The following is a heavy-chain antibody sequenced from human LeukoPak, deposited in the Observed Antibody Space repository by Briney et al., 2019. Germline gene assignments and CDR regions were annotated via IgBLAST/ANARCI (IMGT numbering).Heavy chain of an antibody. D-gene: IGHD5-18*01. J-gene: IGHJ4*02. Sequence: PGGSLTLSCAASGLTFRSYWMSWVRQAPGKGLEWVANIKQDGSEKYYVDSVKGRFTISRDNAKSSLYLQMDSLRVEDTAVYYCARGYSSDYWGQGTLVTVSS. CDR3: ARGYSSDY. CDR1: GLTFRSYW. V-gene: IGHV3-7*01. CDR2: IKQDGSEK.